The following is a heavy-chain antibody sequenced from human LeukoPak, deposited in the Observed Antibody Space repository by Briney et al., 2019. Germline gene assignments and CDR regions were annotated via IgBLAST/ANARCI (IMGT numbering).Heavy chain of an antibody. V-gene: IGHV4-61*02. CDR2: IYTSGST. CDR3: ARDTPMVRGAQDAFDI. CDR1: GGSISSGSYY. Sequence: PSETLSLTCTVSGGSISSGSYYWSWIRQPAGKGLEWIGRIYTSGSTNYNPSPKSRVTMSVDTSKNQFSLKLSSVTAADTAVYYCARDTPMVRGAQDAFDIWGQGTMVTVSS. D-gene: IGHD3-10*01. J-gene: IGHJ3*02.